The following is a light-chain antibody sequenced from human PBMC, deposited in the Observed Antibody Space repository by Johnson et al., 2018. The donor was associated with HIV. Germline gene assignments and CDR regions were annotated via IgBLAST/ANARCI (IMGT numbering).Light chain of an antibody. V-gene: IGLV1-51*01. CDR2: DNT. J-gene: IGLJ1*01. CDR1: SSNIGNNY. Sequence: QSVLTQPPSVSAAPGQKVTISCSGSSSNIGNNYVSWYQQLPGTAPKLLIYDNTKRPSGISDRFSGSKSGKSVTLGITGLQTGDEADYYCGTWDSSLSVYVFGTGTKVTVL. CDR3: GTWDSSLSVYV.